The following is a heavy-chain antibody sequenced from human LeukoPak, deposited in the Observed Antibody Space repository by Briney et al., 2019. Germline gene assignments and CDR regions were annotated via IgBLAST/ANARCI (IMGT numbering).Heavy chain of an antibody. CDR1: GFTFMTYS. J-gene: IGHJ6*03. CDR3: ARERALVARMPPREKKKNNYMDV. CDR2: ISSSSSSYI. D-gene: IGHD5-12*01. Sequence: IPGGSLRLSCAASGFTFMTYSMNWVRQAPGKGLEWVSSISSSSSSYIYYAESVKGRFTISRDNDKNSLDLQMISLRAEDVDCYYCARERALVARMPPREKKKNNYMDVWGKGTTVTVSS. V-gene: IGHV3-21*01.